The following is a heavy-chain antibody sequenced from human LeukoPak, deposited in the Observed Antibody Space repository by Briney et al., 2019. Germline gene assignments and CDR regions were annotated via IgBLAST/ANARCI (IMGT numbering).Heavy chain of an antibody. Sequence: GGSLRLSCAASGFTFDDYGMSWVRQAPGKGLEWVSGINWNGGSTGYADSVKGRFTISRDNAKNSVYLQMNSLRAEDTAVYYCARDGAPDAHCSSTSCAIRWGQGTLVTVSS. CDR1: GFTFDDYG. V-gene: IGHV3-20*04. D-gene: IGHD2-2*01. J-gene: IGHJ4*02. CDR2: INWNGGST. CDR3: ARDGAPDAHCSSTSCAIR.